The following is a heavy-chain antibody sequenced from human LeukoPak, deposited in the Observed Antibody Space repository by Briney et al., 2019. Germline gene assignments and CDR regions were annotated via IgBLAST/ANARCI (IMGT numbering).Heavy chain of an antibody. CDR3: ARGGANWGTWYFDL. Sequence: PSQTLSLTCTVSGGSISSGDYYWSWIRQPPGKGLEWIGYIYYSGSTYYNPSLKSRVTISVDTSKNQFSLKLSSVTAADTAVYYCARGGANWGTWYFDLWGRGTLVTVSS. D-gene: IGHD7-27*01. V-gene: IGHV4-30-4*01. CDR2: IYYSGST. CDR1: GGSISSGDYY. J-gene: IGHJ2*01.